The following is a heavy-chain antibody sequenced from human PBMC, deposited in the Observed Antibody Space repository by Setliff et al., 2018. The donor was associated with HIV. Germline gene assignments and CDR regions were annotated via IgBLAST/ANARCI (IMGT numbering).Heavy chain of an antibody. V-gene: IGHV1-46*01. CDR2: INTSGGSA. J-gene: IGHJ4*01. CDR1: GYTFTTYP. CDR3: ARNQGDSSGWYAGDY. D-gene: IGHD6-19*01. Sequence: SVKVSCKASGYTFTTYPMHWVRQAPGQGLEWMGVINTSGGSAGYAEKFRGRVTMTRDTSTNTVYMDLRNLRSEDTAVYYCARNQGDSSGWYAGDYWGHGTLVTVSS.